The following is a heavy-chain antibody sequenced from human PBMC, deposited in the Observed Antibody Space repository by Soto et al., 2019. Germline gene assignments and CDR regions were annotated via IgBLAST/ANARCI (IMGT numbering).Heavy chain of an antibody. Sequence: QVTLKESGPVLVKPTETLTLTCTVSGFSLSNARMGVSWIRQPPGKALEWLVHIFSNDAKSYSTSLKRRVTISKGTSKSQVVLTMTNMSPVDTGTYYCARIRGAVAGNYYYYGIDVWGQGTTVTVSS. CDR2: IFSNDAK. D-gene: IGHD6-19*01. V-gene: IGHV2-26*01. J-gene: IGHJ6*02. CDR3: ARIRGAVAGNYYYYGIDV. CDR1: GFSLSNARMG.